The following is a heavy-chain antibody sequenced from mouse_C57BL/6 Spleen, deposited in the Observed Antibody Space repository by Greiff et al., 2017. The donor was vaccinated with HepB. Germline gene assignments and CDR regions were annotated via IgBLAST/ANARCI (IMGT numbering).Heavy chain of an antibody. D-gene: IGHD1-1*01. V-gene: IGHV14-4*01. CDR3: TTSGFYYGSSPRYFDV. CDR2: IDPENGDT. CDR1: GFNIKDDY. J-gene: IGHJ1*03. Sequence: EVQLQQSGAELVRPGASVKLSCTASGFNIKDDYMHWVKQRPEQGLEWIGWIDPENGDTEYAPKFQGKATITADTSSNTAYLQLSSLTSDDTAVYYFTTSGFYYGSSPRYFDVWGTGTTVTVSS.